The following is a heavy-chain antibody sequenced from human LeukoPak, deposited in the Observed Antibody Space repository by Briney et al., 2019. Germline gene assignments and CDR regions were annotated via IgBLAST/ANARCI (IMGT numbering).Heavy chain of an antibody. CDR1: GFTFSSYA. D-gene: IGHD4-11*01. CDR2: ISSNGGST. Sequence: GGSLRLSYAASGFTFSSYAMHWVRQAPGKRLEYVSAISSNGGSTYYANSVKGRFTISRDNSKNTLYLQMGSLRAEDMAVYYCARAIHSLRLQGPYYYYYMDVWGKGTTVTVSS. J-gene: IGHJ6*03. CDR3: ARAIHSLRLQGPYYYYYMDV. V-gene: IGHV3-64*01.